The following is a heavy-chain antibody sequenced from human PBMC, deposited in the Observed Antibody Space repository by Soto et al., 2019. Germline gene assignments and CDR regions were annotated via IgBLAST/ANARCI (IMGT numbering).Heavy chain of an antibody. Sequence: QVQLQESGPGLVKPSQTLSLTCTVSGGSISSGAYYWSWIRQHPGKGLEWIGYIYYSGNTYYNPSLKSRVIISVDTSKNQFSLKVSSVTAADTAVYYCARESRDGFNSPFDYWGQGTLVTVSS. CDR2: IYYSGNT. CDR3: ARESRDGFNSPFDY. D-gene: IGHD5-12*01. CDR1: GGSISSGAYY. V-gene: IGHV4-31*03. J-gene: IGHJ4*02.